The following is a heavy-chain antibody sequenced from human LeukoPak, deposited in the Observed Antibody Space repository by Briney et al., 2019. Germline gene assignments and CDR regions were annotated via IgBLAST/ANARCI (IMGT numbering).Heavy chain of an antibody. Sequence: PGGSLRLSCAASGFAFSSYAMSWVRQAPGKGLEWGSAINGRGGSTYYADSVKGRFTISRDNSKNTLYLQMNSLRAEDTAVYYCAKGPRFLEWLSPDPYFDYWGQGTLVTVSS. J-gene: IGHJ4*02. CDR3: AKGPRFLEWLSPDPYFDY. V-gene: IGHV3-23*01. CDR1: GFAFSSYA. D-gene: IGHD3-3*01. CDR2: INGRGGST.